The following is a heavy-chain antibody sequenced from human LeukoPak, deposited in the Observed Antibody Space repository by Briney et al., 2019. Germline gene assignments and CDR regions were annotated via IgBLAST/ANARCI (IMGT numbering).Heavy chain of an antibody. V-gene: IGHV5-51*01. J-gene: IGHJ4*02. CDR3: AVPLDSSGFSLDY. D-gene: IGHD3-22*01. CDR2: IYPGDSDT. Sequence: GESLKISCKGSGYSFTSYWIGWVRQMPGQGLEWMGIIYPGDSDTRYSPSFQGQVTISADKSISTAYLQWSSLKASDTAMYYCAVPLDSSGFSLDYWGQGTLVTVSS. CDR1: GYSFTSYW.